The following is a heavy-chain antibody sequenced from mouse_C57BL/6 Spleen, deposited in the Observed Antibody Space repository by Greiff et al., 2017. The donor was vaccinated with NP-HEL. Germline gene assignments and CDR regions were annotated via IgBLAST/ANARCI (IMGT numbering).Heavy chain of an antibody. CDR3: ARLYDYVDWGYFDV. Sequence: QVQLQQPGAELVRPGSSVKLSCKASGYTFTSYWMHWVKQRPIQGLEWIGNIDPSDSETPYNQKFKDKATLTVDKSSSTAYMQLSSLTSEDSAVDYCARLYDYVDWGYFDVWGTGTTVTVSS. CDR1: GYTFTSYW. D-gene: IGHD2-4*01. CDR2: IDPSDSET. J-gene: IGHJ1*03. V-gene: IGHV1-52*01.